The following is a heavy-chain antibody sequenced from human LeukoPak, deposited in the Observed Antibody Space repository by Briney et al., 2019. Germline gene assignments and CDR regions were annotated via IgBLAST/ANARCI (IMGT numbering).Heavy chain of an antibody. CDR1: GGSSSSYY. J-gene: IGHJ4*02. CDR2: IYYSGST. V-gene: IGHV4-59*01. Sequence: PSETLSLTCTVSGGSSSSYYWSWIRQPPGKGLEWIGYIYYSGSTNYNPSLKCRVTISVDTSKNQFSLKLSSVTAADTAVYYCAREVAYYYGSGSPHKYFDYWGQGTLVTVSS. D-gene: IGHD3-10*01. CDR3: AREVAYYYGSGSPHKYFDY.